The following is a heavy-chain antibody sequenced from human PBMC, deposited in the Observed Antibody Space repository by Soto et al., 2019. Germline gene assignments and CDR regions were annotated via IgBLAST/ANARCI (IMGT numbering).Heavy chain of an antibody. J-gene: IGHJ4*02. V-gene: IGHV4-39*01. D-gene: IGHD3-10*01. Sequence: SETLSLTCTVSGGSISSSSYYWGWIRQPPGKGLEWIGSIYYSGSTCYNPSLKSRVTISVDTSKNQFSLKLSSVTAADTAVYYCARLLSHFTSRYFDYWGQGTLVTVSS. CDR3: ARLLSHFTSRYFDY. CDR2: IYYSGST. CDR1: GGSISSSSYY.